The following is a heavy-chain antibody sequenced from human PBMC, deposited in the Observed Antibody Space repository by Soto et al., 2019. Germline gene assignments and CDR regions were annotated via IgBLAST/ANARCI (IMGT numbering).Heavy chain of an antibody. D-gene: IGHD6-19*01. J-gene: IGHJ4*02. CDR2: ISYDGSNK. Sequence: LRLSCTASGFTFSSYAMHWVRQAPGKGLEWVAVISYDGSNKYYADSVKGRFTISRDNSKNTLYLQMNSLRAEDTAVYYCARAIAVAGTFDYWGQGTLVTVSS. V-gene: IGHV3-30-3*01. CDR3: ARAIAVAGTFDY. CDR1: GFTFSSYA.